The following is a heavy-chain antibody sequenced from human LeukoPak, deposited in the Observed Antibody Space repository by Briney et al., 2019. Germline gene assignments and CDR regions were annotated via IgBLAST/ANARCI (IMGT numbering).Heavy chain of an antibody. CDR1: GFTFSKYG. CDR3: AKEDYGDYFDY. J-gene: IGHJ4*02. D-gene: IGHD4-17*01. CDR2: ISYDGNNK. Sequence: GGSLRLSCVTTGFTFSKYGMHWVRQAPGKGLEWVAVISYDGNNKYYADSVKGRFTISRDNSKNTLYLQMNSLRAEDTAVYYCAKEDYGDYFDYWGQRTLVTVSS. V-gene: IGHV3-30*18.